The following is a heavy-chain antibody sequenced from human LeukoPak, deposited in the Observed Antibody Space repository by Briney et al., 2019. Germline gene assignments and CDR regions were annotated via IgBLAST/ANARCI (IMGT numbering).Heavy chain of an antibody. V-gene: IGHV3-23*01. D-gene: IGHD3-10*01. Sequence: GGSLRLSCAASGFTFTSDAMSWVRQPPGKGPEWVSGISGSGGSTSYADSVKGRFTISRDNFKDTLYLQMNSLRAEDTAVYYCAKGPLGWSDYTHYFDYWGQGTLVTVSS. CDR3: AKGPLGWSDYTHYFDY. CDR1: GFTFTSDA. J-gene: IGHJ4*02. CDR2: ISGSGGST.